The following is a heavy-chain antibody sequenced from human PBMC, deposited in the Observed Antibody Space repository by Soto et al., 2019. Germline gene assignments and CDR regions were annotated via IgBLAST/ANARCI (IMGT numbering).Heavy chain of an antibody. Sequence: QVQLVQSGAEVKKPGSSVQVSCKASGGTFSSYAISWVRQAPGQGREWMGGIIPIFGTANYAQKFQGRVTITADESTSTAYMELSSLRSEDTAVYYCARASWRGAARPEYYFDYWGQGTLVTVSS. CDR2: IIPIFGTA. D-gene: IGHD6-6*01. J-gene: IGHJ4*02. CDR1: GGTFSSYA. CDR3: ARASWRGAARPEYYFDY. V-gene: IGHV1-69*01.